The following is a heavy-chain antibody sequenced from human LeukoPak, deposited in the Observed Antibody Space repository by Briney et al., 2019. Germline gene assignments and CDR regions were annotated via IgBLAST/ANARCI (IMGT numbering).Heavy chain of an antibody. J-gene: IGHJ4*02. CDR2: ISSSSSYI. CDR3: AKVSYFTFDY. CDR1: GFTFSSYS. D-gene: IGHD2/OR15-2a*01. Sequence: GGSLRLSCAASGFTFSSYSMNWVRQAPGKGLEWVSSISSSSSYIYYADSVKGRFTISRDNSKNTLYLQMNSLRAEDTAVYYCAKVSYFTFDYWGQGTLVTVSS. V-gene: IGHV3-21*01.